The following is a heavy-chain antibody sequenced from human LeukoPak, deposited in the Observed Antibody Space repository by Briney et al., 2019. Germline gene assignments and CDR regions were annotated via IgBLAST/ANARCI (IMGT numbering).Heavy chain of an antibody. V-gene: IGHV3-23*01. CDR1: GFTFSSYA. CDR3: AKDLVVAATLGQFDY. CDR2: ISGSGGST. D-gene: IGHD2-15*01. J-gene: IGHJ4*02. Sequence: GGSLRLSFAASGFTFSSYAMSWVRQAPGNGLEWVSSISGSGGSTYYADSVKGRFTISRENSKYTLYLQMNSLRAEDTAVYYCAKDLVVAATLGQFDYWGQGTLVTVSS.